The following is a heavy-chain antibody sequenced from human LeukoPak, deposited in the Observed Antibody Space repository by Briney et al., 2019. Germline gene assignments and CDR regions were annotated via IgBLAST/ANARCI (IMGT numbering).Heavy chain of an antibody. CDR2: IWYDGSNK. J-gene: IGHJ6*02. V-gene: IGHV3-33*01. CDR1: GFTFSSYG. CDR3: ARDSSKYSGSYYVDYYYGMDV. Sequence: GGSLRLSCAASGFTFSSYGMHWVRQAPGKGLEWVAVIWYDGSNKYYADSVKGRFTISRDNSKNTLYLQMNSLRAEDTAVYYCARDSSKYSGSYYVDYYYGMDVWGQGTKVTVSS. D-gene: IGHD1-26*01.